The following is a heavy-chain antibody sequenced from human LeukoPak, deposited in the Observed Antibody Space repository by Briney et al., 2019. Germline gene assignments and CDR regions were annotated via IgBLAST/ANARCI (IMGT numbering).Heavy chain of an antibody. CDR2: ISDSGSST. J-gene: IGHJ4*02. V-gene: IGHV3-23*01. CDR1: GFTFSSYA. Sequence: PGGSLRLSCAASGFTFSSYAMSWVRQAPGKGLEWVSTISDSGSSTYYTDSVKGRFTFSRDNAKNSLYLQMNSLRAEDTAVYYCARSQGYGDFDYWGQGTLVTVSS. CDR3: ARSQGYGDFDY. D-gene: IGHD6-13*01.